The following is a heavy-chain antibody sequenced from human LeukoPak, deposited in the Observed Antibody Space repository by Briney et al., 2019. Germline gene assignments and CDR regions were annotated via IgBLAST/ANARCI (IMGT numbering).Heavy chain of an antibody. CDR1: GGSISSSSYY. V-gene: IGHV4-39*07. CDR3: ARSHGITMIVVL. D-gene: IGHD3-22*01. Sequence: SETLSLTCTVSGGSISSSSYYWGWIRQPPGKGLEWIGSIYYSGSTYYNPSLKSRVTISVDTPKNQFSLKLSSVTAADTAVYYCARSHGITMIVVLWGQGTLVTVSS. CDR2: IYYSGST. J-gene: IGHJ4*02.